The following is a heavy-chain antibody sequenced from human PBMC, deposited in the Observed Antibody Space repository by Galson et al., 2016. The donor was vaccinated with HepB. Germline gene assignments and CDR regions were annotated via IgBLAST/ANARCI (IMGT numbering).Heavy chain of an antibody. CDR2: INPRGGDT. V-gene: IGHV1-46*01. J-gene: IGHJ6*02. Sequence: SVKVSCKASGYMFTSHYMHWVRQAPGQGLEWMGIINPRGGDTAYAQKFQGRVTMTRDTSTTTVYMELRSLGSEDTAINYCAREGGDCSGYCSHDQYYDGMDNWGQGPTVTVS. CDR1: GYMFTSHY. CDR3: AREGGDCSGYCSHDQYYDGMDN. D-gene: IGHD2-21*02.